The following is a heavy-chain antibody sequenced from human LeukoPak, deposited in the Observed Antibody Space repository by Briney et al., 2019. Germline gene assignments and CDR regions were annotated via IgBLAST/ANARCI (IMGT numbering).Heavy chain of an antibody. Sequence: GGSLRLSCAASGFTFSSYAMTWVRQAPGKGLEWVSTISGSGGNTYYADSVKGRFTISRDNSKNTLHLQMHSLRAEDTAVYYCAKDGDYSSNWYPTALYWGQGTLVTVSS. CDR1: GFTFSSYA. J-gene: IGHJ4*02. CDR2: ISGSGGNT. CDR3: AKDGDYSSNWYPTALY. V-gene: IGHV3-23*01. D-gene: IGHD6-13*01.